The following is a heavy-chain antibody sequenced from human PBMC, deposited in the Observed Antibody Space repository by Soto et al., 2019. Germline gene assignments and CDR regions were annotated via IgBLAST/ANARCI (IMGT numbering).Heavy chain of an antibody. CDR2: IYTSGST. CDR3: ARDLIDLRYYYYGMDV. CDR1: GGSIGSYY. J-gene: IGHJ6*02. Sequence: SETLSLTCTVSGGSIGSYYWSWIRQPAGKGLEWIGRIYTSGSTNYNPSLKSRVTMSVDTSKNQFSLKLSSVTAADTAVYYCARDLIDLRYYYYGMDVWGQGTTVTVSS. V-gene: IGHV4-4*07.